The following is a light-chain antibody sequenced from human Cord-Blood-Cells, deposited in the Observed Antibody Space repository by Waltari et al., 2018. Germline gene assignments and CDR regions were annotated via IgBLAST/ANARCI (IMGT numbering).Light chain of an antibody. CDR3: LQDYNYPRT. V-gene: IGKV1-6*01. J-gene: IGKJ1*01. Sequence: AIQMTQSPSSLSASVGDRVPITCRASQGIRNDLGWYQQKPGKAPKLLIYAASSLQSWVPSRFSGSGSGTDFTLTISSLQPEDFATYYCLQDYNYPRTFGQGTKVEIK. CDR2: AAS. CDR1: QGIRND.